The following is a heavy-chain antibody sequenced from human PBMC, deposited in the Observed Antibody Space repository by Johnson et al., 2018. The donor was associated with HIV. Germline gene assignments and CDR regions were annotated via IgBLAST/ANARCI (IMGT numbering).Heavy chain of an antibody. V-gene: IGHV3-11*04. CDR3: ARDQSEVDAFDI. CDR1: GVIFSDYY. Sequence: QVQLVESGGGLVKPGGSLRLSCVASGVIFSDYYMSWIRQAPGKGLEWVSYISSSGSTIYYADSVKGRFTISRDNAKNSLYLQMNSLRAEDTAVYYCARDQSEVDAFDIWGQGTMVTVSS. J-gene: IGHJ3*02. CDR2: ISSSGSTI.